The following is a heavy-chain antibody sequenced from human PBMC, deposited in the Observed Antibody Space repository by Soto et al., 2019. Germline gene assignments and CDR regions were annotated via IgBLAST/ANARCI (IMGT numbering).Heavy chain of an antibody. J-gene: IGHJ3*01. CDR2: MNRNSGGS. V-gene: IGHV1-2*02. CDR3: ARERHLNSPSDAFDL. D-gene: IGHD1-7*01. Sequence: QVHLVQSGAEVKKPGASVKVSCMASGYNFIAQNIHWVRQAPGLGLEWMGKMNRNSGGSDYAQEFQGRVTVTRDTSTSTVYMELTSLNSDDTAVYYCARERHLNSPSDAFDLWGQGTMVIVSS. CDR1: GYNFIAQN.